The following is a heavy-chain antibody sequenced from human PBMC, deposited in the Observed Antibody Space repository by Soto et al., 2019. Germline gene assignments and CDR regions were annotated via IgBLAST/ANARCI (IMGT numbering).Heavy chain of an antibody. D-gene: IGHD2-15*01. CDR2: ISGSGGST. Sequence: PGGSLRLSCAASGFTFSSYAMSWVRQAPGKGLEWVSAISGSGGSTYYADSVKGRFTISRDNSKNTLYLQMNSLRAEDTAVYYCAKDKCPNVMRSGGSCYHFDYWGQGTLVTVSS. V-gene: IGHV3-23*01. CDR3: AKDKCPNVMRSGGSCYHFDY. CDR1: GFTFSSYA. J-gene: IGHJ4*02.